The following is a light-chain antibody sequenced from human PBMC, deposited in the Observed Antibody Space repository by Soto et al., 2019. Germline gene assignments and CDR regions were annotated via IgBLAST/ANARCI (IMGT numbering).Light chain of an antibody. J-gene: IGKJ5*01. CDR3: QQRNIWPAVT. V-gene: IGKV1-9*01. Sequence: VGDRVSITLPASLNIGDSLSWFQQKAGTPHTQLIYGAYALQSGVPVRFSGSVSGTDFTLTTGSLETEDSALYYCQQRNIWPAVTFAPGTRLDIK. CDR2: GAY. CDR1: LNIGDS.